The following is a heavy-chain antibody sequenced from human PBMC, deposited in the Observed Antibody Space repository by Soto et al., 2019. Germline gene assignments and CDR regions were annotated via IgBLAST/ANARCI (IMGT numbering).Heavy chain of an antibody. CDR1: GFSLSNSGVG. CDR2: IYGDNDK. CDR3: AHCTLHDYGDYDTGTSHVFDS. V-gene: IGHV2-5*02. D-gene: IGHD4-17*01. J-gene: IGHJ4*02. Sequence: QITLKESGPSPVKPTQTLTVTCTFSGFSLSNSGVGVAWIRQPPGKALEWLALIYGDNDKRYSPSLKTMLTITKDTSKNQVVLTMNNIDPVDTATYYCAHCTLHDYGDYDTGTSHVFDSWGQGTLVTVSS.